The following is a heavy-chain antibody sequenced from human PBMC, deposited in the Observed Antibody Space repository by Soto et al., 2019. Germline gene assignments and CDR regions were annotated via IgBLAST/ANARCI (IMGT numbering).Heavy chain of an antibody. D-gene: IGHD3-22*01. CDR3: ARGYYHDTSGYYSPFWYFDL. CDR2: IGAAGDT. Sequence: EVQLVESGGGLVQPGGSLRLSCAASGFTFSSYDMHWVRQGTGKGLEWVSVIGAAGDTYYPGSVKGRFTIFRENAKNSLYLQMNSLRAGDTAVYYCARGYYHDTSGYYSPFWYFDLWGRGTLVTVSS. V-gene: IGHV3-13*01. CDR1: GFTFSSYD. J-gene: IGHJ2*01.